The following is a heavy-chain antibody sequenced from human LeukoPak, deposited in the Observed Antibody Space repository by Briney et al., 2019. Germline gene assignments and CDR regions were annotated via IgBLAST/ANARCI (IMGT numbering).Heavy chain of an antibody. D-gene: IGHD6-6*01. CDR1: GFTFSSYS. CDR3: ARSIAARRGDAFDI. J-gene: IGHJ3*02. Sequence: GGSLRLSCAASGFTFSSYSMNWVRQAPGKGLEWVSSISSSSSYIYYADSVKGRFTISRDNAKNSLYLQMNSLRAEDTAVYYCARSIAARRGDAFDIWGQGTMVTVSP. CDR2: ISSSSSYI. V-gene: IGHV3-21*01.